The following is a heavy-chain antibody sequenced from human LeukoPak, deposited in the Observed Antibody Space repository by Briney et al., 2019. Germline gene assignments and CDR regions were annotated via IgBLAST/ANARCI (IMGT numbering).Heavy chain of an antibody. J-gene: IGHJ4*02. CDR1: RFTFSSYS. Sequence: GGSLRLSCAASRFTFSSYSMNCVRQAPGKGLEWVSSISSTSSYIYYADSVKGRFTISRDNAKNSLYLQMNSLRAEDTAVYYCATDRTSPLCFGELSGKWGQGTLVTVSS. CDR3: ATDRTSPLCFGELSGK. V-gene: IGHV3-21*01. CDR2: ISSTSSYI. D-gene: IGHD3-10*01.